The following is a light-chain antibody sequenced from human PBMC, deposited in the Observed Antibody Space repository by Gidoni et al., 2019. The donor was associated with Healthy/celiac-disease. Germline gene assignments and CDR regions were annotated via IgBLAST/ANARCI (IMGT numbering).Light chain of an antibody. CDR2: AAS. CDR3: LQDYNYPRT. V-gene: IGKV1-6*01. Sequence: AIQLTPSPSSLSASVGDRVTITCRASQGIRNDLGWYQQKPGKAPKLLIYAASSLQSGVPSRFSGSGSGTDFTLTISSLQPEDFATYYCLQDYNYPRTFGQGTKVEIK. CDR1: QGIRND. J-gene: IGKJ1*01.